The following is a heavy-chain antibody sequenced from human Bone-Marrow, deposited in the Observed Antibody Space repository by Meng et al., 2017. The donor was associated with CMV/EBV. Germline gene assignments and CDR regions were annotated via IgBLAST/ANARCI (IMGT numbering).Heavy chain of an antibody. J-gene: IGHJ4*02. Sequence: GESLKISCAASGFTFSSYWMSWVRQAPGKGLEWVANIKQDGSEKYYVDSVKGRFTISRDNAKNSLYLQMNSLRAEDTAVYYCARKLWFGELLPYFDDWGQGPLVTVAS. V-gene: IGHV3-7*01. CDR1: GFTFSSYW. CDR2: IKQDGSEK. CDR3: ARKLWFGELLPYFDD. D-gene: IGHD3-10*01.